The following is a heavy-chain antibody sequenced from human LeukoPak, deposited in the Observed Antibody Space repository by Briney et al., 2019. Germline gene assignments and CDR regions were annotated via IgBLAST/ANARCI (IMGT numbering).Heavy chain of an antibody. CDR1: GFTFSGFG. V-gene: IGHV3-30*02. Sequence: GGSVRLSCAASGFTFSGFGMHWVRQAPGKGLEWVAFIQFDGSNKYYADSVKGRFTISRDNSKNSLYLQMNSLRAEDTAVYYCARHVVAVGFDYWGQGTLVTVSS. CDR2: IQFDGSNK. CDR3: ARHVVAVGFDY. D-gene: IGHD3-22*01. J-gene: IGHJ4*02.